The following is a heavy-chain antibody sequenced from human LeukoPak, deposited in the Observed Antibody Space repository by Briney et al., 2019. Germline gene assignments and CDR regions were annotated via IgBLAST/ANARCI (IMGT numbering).Heavy chain of an antibody. V-gene: IGHV3-23*01. Sequence: GGSLRLSCAASGFTFDDYAMHWVRQAPGKGLEWVSAISGSGGSTYYADSVKGRFTISRDNSKNTLYLQMNSLRAEDTAVYYCAKSELAARPFWFDPWGQGTLVTVSS. CDR1: GFTFDDYA. D-gene: IGHD6-6*01. CDR2: ISGSGGST. CDR3: AKSELAARPFWFDP. J-gene: IGHJ5*02.